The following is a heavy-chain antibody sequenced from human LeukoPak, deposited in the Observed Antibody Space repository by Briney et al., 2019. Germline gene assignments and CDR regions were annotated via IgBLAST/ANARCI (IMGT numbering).Heavy chain of an antibody. J-gene: IGHJ6*02. D-gene: IGHD2-15*01. CDR2: IYYSGGT. V-gene: IGHV4-39*07. Sequence: SETLSLTCSVSGGSISGSSYYWDWIRQPPGKGLEWIGTIYYSGGTYYNPSLKSRVTISVDTSTNQFSLKLTSVTAADTAVYYCARDRIPLGYCTGGSCYYTMDVWGQGTTVTVSS. CDR3: ARDRIPLGYCTGGSCYYTMDV. CDR1: GGSISGSSYY.